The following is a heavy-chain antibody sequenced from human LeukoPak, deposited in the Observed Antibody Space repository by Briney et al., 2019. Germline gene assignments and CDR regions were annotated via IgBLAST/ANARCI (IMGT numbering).Heavy chain of an antibody. CDR2: INNDGSTT. CDR3: ARRGVDY. J-gene: IGHJ4*02. Sequence: GGSLRLSCAASGFTFSSYWMHWVRQAPGKGLVWVSRINNDGSTTTYADSVKGRFTISRDNAKNTLYLQMNSLRVEDTAVYYCARRGVDYWGQGTLVTISS. D-gene: IGHD3-10*01. CDR1: GFTFSSYW. V-gene: IGHV3-74*01.